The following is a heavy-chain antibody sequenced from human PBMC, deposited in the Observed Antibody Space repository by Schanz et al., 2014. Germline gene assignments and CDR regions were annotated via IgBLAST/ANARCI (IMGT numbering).Heavy chain of an antibody. CDR2: ISYDGSSK. V-gene: IGHV3-33*08. J-gene: IGHJ3*02. D-gene: IGHD3-10*01. CDR3: ARGIITMVRGGDVGAFDM. CDR1: GITLSGYG. Sequence: QVQLVESGGGVVQPGRSLRLSCAASGITLSGYGLHWVRQAPGKGLEWVALISYDGSSKNHADSVQGRFTISRDNSKNALYLQMDSLRAEDTAVYYCARGIITMVRGGDVGAFDMWGQGTMVTVSS.